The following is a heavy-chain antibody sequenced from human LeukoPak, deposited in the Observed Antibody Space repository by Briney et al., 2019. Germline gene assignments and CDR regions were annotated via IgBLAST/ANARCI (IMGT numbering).Heavy chain of an antibody. CDR1: GFTFSSYG. V-gene: IGHV3-23*01. J-gene: IGHJ3*02. CDR3: ARSITMILGAFDI. Sequence: PGGSLRLSCAASGFTFSSYGMSWVRQAPGKGLEWVSAISGSGGSTYYADSVKGRFTISRDNSKNTLYLQMNSLRAEDTAVYYCARSITMILGAFDIWGQGTMVTVSS. CDR2: ISGSGGST. D-gene: IGHD3-22*01.